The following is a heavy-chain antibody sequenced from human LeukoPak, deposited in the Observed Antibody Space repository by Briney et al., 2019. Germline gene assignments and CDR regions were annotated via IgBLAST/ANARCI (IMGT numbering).Heavy chain of an antibody. CDR3: ATRGLSGYYYGMDV. Sequence: GGSLRLSCAASGFLVSKNYMSWARQAPGKGLEWVSIISSAGTTHYVDSVKGRFTISRDNSKTTLYLQMNILRAEDTAVYFCATRGLSGYYYGMDVWGQGTTVTVAS. J-gene: IGHJ6*02. D-gene: IGHD3/OR15-3a*01. V-gene: IGHV3-66*01. CDR2: ISSAGTT. CDR1: GFLVSKNY.